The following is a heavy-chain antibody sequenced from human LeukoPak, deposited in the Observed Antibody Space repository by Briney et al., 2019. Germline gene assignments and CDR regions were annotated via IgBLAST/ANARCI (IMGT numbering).Heavy chain of an antibody. D-gene: IGHD3-10*01. CDR1: GYTFTGYY. V-gene: IGHV1-2*02. CDR2: INTNSGGT. CDR3: ARVQERVRGDRQHEMYYFDY. J-gene: IGHJ4*02. Sequence: GASVKVSCKASGYTFTGYYMHWVRQAPGQGLEWMGWINTNSGGTNYAQKFQGRVTMTRDMSTSTVYMELSSLRSEDTAVYYCARVQERVRGDRQHEMYYFDYWGQGTLVTVSS.